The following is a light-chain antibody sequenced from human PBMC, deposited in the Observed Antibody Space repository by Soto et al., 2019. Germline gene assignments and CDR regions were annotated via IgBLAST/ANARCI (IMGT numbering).Light chain of an antibody. V-gene: IGKV3-11*01. J-gene: IGKJ1*01. CDR2: DAS. Sequence: EIVLTQSPAILSLSPGERATLSCRASQSVSTYLAWYQQRPGQAPRLLVYDASNRATDIPARFSGSGSGTDFPLTISSLEPEDFAVYYCHQRTNGPPPWTFGPGAKVEIK. CDR3: HQRTNGPPPWT. CDR1: QSVSTY.